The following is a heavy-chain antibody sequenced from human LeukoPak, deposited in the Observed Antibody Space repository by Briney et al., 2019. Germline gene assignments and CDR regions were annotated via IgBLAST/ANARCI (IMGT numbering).Heavy chain of an antibody. CDR1: GYAFTGYY. D-gene: IGHD3-22*01. CDR2: INPNSGGT. CDR3: ASLGLGDSSGYYSDY. V-gene: IGHV1-2*02. Sequence: ASVKVSCKAPGYAFTGYYMHWVRQAPGQGLEWMGWINPNSGGTNYAQKFQGRVTMTRDTSISTAYMELSRLRSDDTAVYYCASLGLGDSSGYYSDYWGQGTLVTVSS. J-gene: IGHJ4*02.